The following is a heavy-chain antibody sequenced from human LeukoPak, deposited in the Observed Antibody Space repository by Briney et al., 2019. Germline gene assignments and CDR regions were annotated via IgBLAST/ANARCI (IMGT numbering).Heavy chain of an antibody. D-gene: IGHD3-9*01. V-gene: IGHV3-11*04. Sequence: GGSLRLSCAASGFTFSDYYMSWIRQAPGKGLEWVSYISSSGSTIYYADSVKGRFTVSRDNAKNTLYLLMNSLRPEDTAVYYCVRSYRDLTGYYNHFDYWGQGNLVTVSS. CDR2: ISSSGSTI. J-gene: IGHJ4*02. CDR3: VRSYRDLTGYYNHFDY. CDR1: GFTFSDYY.